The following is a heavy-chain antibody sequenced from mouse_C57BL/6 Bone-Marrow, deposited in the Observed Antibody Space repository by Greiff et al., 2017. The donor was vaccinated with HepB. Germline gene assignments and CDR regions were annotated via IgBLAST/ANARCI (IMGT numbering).Heavy chain of an antibody. Sequence: QVTLKESGPGILQPSRTLSLTCSFSGFSLSTFGMGVGWIRQPSGKGLEWLAHIWWDDDKYYNPALKSRLTISKDTSKNQVFLKIANVDTADTATYYCARSIITTVVATDYAMDYWGQGTSVTVSS. CDR1: GFSLSTFGMG. CDR2: IWWDDDK. V-gene: IGHV8-8*01. D-gene: IGHD1-1*01. CDR3: ARSIITTVVATDYAMDY. J-gene: IGHJ4*01.